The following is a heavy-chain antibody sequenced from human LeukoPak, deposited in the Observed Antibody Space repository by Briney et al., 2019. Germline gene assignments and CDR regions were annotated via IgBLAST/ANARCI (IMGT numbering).Heavy chain of an antibody. CDR2: IDPNSGGT. CDR1: GYTFTGYY. J-gene: IGHJ6*02. CDR3: AKAVRFGRSYYYYGMDV. Sequence: GASVKVSCKASGYTFTGYYMHWVRQAPGQGLEWMGWIDPNSGGTNYAQKFQGWVTMTRDTSISTAYMELSRLRPEDTAVYYCAKAVRFGRSYYYYGMDVWGQGTTVTVSS. D-gene: IGHD3-10*01. V-gene: IGHV1-2*04.